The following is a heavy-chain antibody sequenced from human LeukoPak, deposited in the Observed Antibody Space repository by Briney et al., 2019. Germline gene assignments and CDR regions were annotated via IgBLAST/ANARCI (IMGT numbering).Heavy chain of an antibody. CDR2: ISNTGAVT. D-gene: IGHD4-11*01. V-gene: IGHV3-23*01. CDR3: AKVQLTDYNIHDAFDV. Sequence: GGSLRLSCAASGFSLRSYAMNWVRQAPGKGLEWVSGISNTGAVTYYADSVKGRFTISRDTSQSTLYLQMNSLRVEDTAVYYCAKVQLTDYNIHDAFDVWGQGTVVTVSS. J-gene: IGHJ3*01. CDR1: GFSLRSYA.